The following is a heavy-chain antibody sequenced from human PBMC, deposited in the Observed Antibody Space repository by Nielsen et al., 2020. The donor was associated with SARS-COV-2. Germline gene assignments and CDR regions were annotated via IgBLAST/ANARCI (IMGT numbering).Heavy chain of an antibody. Sequence: GESLKISCAASGFTFSSYSMNWVRQAPGRGLEWVSSISSSSAYIYYADSVKGRFTISRDNAKKSLYLQMNSLRAEDTAVYYCARGAQRVTIDYWGQGTLVTVSS. CDR2: ISSSSAYI. D-gene: IGHD1-26*01. CDR1: GFTFSSYS. J-gene: IGHJ4*02. V-gene: IGHV3-21*01. CDR3: ARGAQRVTIDY.